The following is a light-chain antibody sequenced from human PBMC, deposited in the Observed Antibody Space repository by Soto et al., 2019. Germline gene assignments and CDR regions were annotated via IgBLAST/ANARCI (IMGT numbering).Light chain of an antibody. CDR1: QGIGDT. CDR3: QQYNNWPRT. V-gene: IGKV3-15*01. Sequence: EVVMRQSPATLSFAPGEGATLSCRASQGIGDTLAWYQHKPGQTPRLLIYDTSTRATGVPTRFSGSGSGTEFTLTISSLQSEDFAVYYCQQYNNWPRTFGQGTKVDIK. J-gene: IGKJ1*01. CDR2: DTS.